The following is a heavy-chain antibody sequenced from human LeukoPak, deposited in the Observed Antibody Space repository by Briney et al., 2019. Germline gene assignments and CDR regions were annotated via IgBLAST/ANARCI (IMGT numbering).Heavy chain of an antibody. CDR3: AKGWSGDYYFDY. V-gene: IGHV3-66*01. D-gene: IGHD4-17*01. Sequence: GRSLRLSCAASGFTVRSNYMSWVRQAPGKGLEWVSVIYSGDSTDYADSVKGRFTISRNNSKNTLYLQMNNLRAEDTAVYYCAKGWSGDYYFDYEGQGTRVIVTA. CDR1: GFTVRSNY. CDR2: IYSGDST. J-gene: IGHJ4*02.